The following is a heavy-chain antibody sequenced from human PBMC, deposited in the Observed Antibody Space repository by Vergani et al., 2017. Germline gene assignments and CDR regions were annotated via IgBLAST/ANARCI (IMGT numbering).Heavy chain of an antibody. CDR3: ARGKRGRLAVGETDS. CDR2: INPTTGNP. CDR1: GYSFNNYA. V-gene: IGHV7-4-1*01. D-gene: IGHD6-19*01. Sequence: QVQLVQSGSELKKPGASVKVSCKASGYSFNNYAIHWVRQAPGQGLEWMGWINPTTGNPTYARAFTGRFVFSLDTSISTAYLQIGSLKAEDTAVYFCARGKRGRLAVGETDSWGQGTLLTVSS. J-gene: IGHJ4*02.